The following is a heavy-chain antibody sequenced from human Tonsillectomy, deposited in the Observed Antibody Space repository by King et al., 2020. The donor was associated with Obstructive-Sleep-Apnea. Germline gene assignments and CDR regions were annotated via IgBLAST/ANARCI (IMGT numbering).Heavy chain of an antibody. J-gene: IGHJ4*02. CDR1: GGSISSGGYS. V-gene: IGHV4-30-2*01. Sequence: QLQESGSGLVKPSQTLSLTCAVSGGSISSGGYSWSWIRRPPGKGLEWIGHIYHTGSPSYTPSLNSRVTISVARSKTQFSLQLSSVTAADTAVYYCARSDTAMADFDYWGQGTLVTVSS. D-gene: IGHD5-18*01. CDR3: ARSDTAMADFDY. CDR2: IYHTGSP.